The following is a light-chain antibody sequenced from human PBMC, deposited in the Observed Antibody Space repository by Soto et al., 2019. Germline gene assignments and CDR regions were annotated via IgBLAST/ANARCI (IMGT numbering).Light chain of an antibody. V-gene: IGLV1-40*01. CDR2: GNS. CDR1: SSNIGAGYD. Sequence: QSVLTQPPSVSGAPGQRVTISCTGGSSNIGAGYDVHWYQQLPGTAPKLLIYGNSSRPSGVPDRFSGSKSGTSASLAITGLQAEDEADYYCQSYDSSLSGSVFGGGTKLTVL. J-gene: IGLJ2*01. CDR3: QSYDSSLSGSV.